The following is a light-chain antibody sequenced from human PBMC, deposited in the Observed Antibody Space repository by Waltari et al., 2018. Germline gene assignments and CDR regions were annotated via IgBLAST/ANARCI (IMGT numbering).Light chain of an antibody. J-gene: IGKJ1*01. V-gene: IGKV3-20*01. Sequence: EVVLTQSPGTLSLSPGERATLSCRASESVRRALIWYQQKPGQAPRLLIYDTSTRATGVPDRFSGSGSGTDFSLTISRLEPEDVAVYYCQHNVRLPVTFGQGTKVEIK. CDR1: ESVRRA. CDR2: DTS. CDR3: QHNVRLPVT.